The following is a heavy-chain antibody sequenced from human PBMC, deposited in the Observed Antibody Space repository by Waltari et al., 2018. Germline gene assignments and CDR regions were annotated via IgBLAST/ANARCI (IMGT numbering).Heavy chain of an antibody. V-gene: IGHV1-2*06. CDR2: INPNMGGT. J-gene: IGHJ3*02. CDR1: GYTFTGYY. D-gene: IGHD6-19*01. CDR3: ARDREYSSGWGAFDI. Sequence: QVQLVQSGAEVKKPGASVKVSCKASGYTFTGYYMHWVRQAPGQGLEWRGRINPNMGGTNYAQKFQGRVTMTRDTSISTAYMELSRLRSDDTAVYYCARDREYSSGWGAFDIWGQGTMVTVSS.